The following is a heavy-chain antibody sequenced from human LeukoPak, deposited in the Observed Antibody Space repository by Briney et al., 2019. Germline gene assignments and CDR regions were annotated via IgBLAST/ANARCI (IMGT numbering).Heavy chain of an antibody. CDR1: GFPFGDYT. J-gene: IGHJ4*02. CDR2: IRSKVSGGTT. CDR3: SKGGHFDY. D-gene: IGHD2-15*01. V-gene: IGHV3-49*04. Sequence: PGRSLRLSCTASGFPFGDYTVSWGRQAPGKGLEWVGFIRSKVSGGTTEYAASVKGRFTISRDDSKNIAYLQMNSLETDDTAVYYCSKGGHFDYWGQGTLVTVSS.